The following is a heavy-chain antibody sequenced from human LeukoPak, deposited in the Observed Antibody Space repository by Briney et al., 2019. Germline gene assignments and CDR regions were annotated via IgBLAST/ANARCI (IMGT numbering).Heavy chain of an antibody. V-gene: IGHV3-7*04. CDR1: RFTFSSYW. CDR2: TKQAGSEK. D-gene: IGHD4-23*01. J-gene: IGHJ4*02. CDR3: ARAVGNSGNDY. Sequence: GGSLRLSCAASRFTFSSYWMTWARQAPGKGLEWVANTKQAGSEKYYVDSVRGRFTISRDNAKNSLYLQMSGLRAEDTAVYYCARAVGNSGNDYWGQGTLVIVSS.